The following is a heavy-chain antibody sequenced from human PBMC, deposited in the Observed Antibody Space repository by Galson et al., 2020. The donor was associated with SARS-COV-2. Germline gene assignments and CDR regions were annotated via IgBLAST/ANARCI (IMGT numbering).Heavy chain of an antibody. J-gene: IGHJ3*02. CDR2: ITHSGGT. Sequence: SATLSLTCAVSGTSIRRGSYSWNWIRPPPGKGLEWIGYITHSGGTYYNPSLKSRVTISGDRSKNQFSLRLSSVTAADTAVYYCARLHYGEYAPEAFDIWGPGTRVTVAS. V-gene: IGHV4-30-2*01. D-gene: IGHD4-17*01. CDR1: GTSIRRGSYS. CDR3: ARLHYGEYAPEAFDI.